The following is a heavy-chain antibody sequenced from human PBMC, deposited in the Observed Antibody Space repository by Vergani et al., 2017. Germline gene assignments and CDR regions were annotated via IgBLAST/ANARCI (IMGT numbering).Heavy chain of an antibody. Sequence: EVQLVQSGAEVKKPGESLKISCRISGYGFTNYWIGWVRQMPGKGLEWMGVIHPADSDTRYSPSFQGQVTISVDKSISTAYLQRSSLRASDSAMYYCARLYGRDSSGSKYFDYWGQGTLVTVSS. CDR1: GYGFTNYW. D-gene: IGHD3-22*01. CDR2: IHPADSDT. J-gene: IGHJ4*02. V-gene: IGHV5-51*01. CDR3: ARLYGRDSSGSKYFDY.